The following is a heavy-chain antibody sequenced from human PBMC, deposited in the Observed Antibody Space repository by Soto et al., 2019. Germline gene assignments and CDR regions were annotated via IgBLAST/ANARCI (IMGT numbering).Heavy chain of an antibody. CDR2: ISSSSSTI. J-gene: IGHJ5*02. Sequence: LRLSCAASGFTLSGFTMNWVRQAPGKGLEWVSYISSSSSTIYYADSVKGRFTISRDNVKNSLYLQMNSLRAEDTAVYFCARGIAYNWFAPWGQGTRVTVSS. CDR1: GFTLSGFT. V-gene: IGHV3-48*01. CDR3: ARGIAYNWFAP.